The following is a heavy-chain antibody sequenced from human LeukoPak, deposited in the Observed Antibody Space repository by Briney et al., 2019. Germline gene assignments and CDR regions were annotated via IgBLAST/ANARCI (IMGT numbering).Heavy chain of an antibody. CDR3: ARVHNWNFHYYYGMDV. V-gene: IGHV1-46*01. J-gene: IGHJ6*02. CDR1: GYTFTSYY. D-gene: IGHD1-7*01. Sequence: ASVKVSCKASGYTFTSYYMHWVRQAPGQGLEWMGIINPSGGSTSYAQKFQGRVTMTRDTSTSTAYMELRSLRSDDTAVYYCARVHNWNFHYYYGMDVWGQGTTVTVSS. CDR2: INPSGGST.